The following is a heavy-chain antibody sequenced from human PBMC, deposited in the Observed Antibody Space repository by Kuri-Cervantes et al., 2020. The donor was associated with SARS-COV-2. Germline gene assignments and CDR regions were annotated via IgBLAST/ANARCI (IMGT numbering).Heavy chain of an antibody. D-gene: IGHD3-3*01. Sequence: GASLMISWAASGFTFSCHCMSWVRQAPGKGLGGVANIKQDGSEKYYVDSEKGRFTNSSDNAKNSQYLQMNCLRAESPAVYYCARGSLRFLEWLSHLEENFDYWGQGTRGTVSS. V-gene: IGHV3-7*01. CDR3: ARGSLRFLEWLSHLEENFDY. J-gene: IGHJ4*02. CDR1: GFTFSCHC. CDR2: IKQDGSEK.